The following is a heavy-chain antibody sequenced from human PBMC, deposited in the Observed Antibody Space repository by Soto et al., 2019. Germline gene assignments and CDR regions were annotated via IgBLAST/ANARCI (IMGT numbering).Heavy chain of an antibody. D-gene: IGHD3-10*01. J-gene: IGHJ4*02. CDR1: GFTFDDYA. V-gene: IGHV3-9*01. CDR2: ISWNGDAT. Sequence: EVQLVESGGGLVQPGGSLRLSCAASGFTFDDYAIHWVRQIPGKGLEWFSGISWNGDATGYADSVKGRFTISRDNAKNSLYLQMDSLKSEDTAMYYCANLPLYGSGFDCWGQGTLVTVSS. CDR3: ANLPLYGSGFDC.